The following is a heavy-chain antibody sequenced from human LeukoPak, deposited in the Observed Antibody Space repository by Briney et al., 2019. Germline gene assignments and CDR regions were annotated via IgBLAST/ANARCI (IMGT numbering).Heavy chain of an antibody. CDR1: GYTFTSYG. D-gene: IGHD6-6*01. CDR3: ARDTPSIAARLDAFDI. Sequence: ASVKVSCKASGYTFTSYGTSWVRQAPGQGLEWMGWISAYNGNTNYAQKLQGRVTMTTDTSTSTAYMELRSLRSDDTAVYYCARDTPSIAARLDAFDIWGQGTMVTVSS. J-gene: IGHJ3*02. CDR2: ISAYNGNT. V-gene: IGHV1-18*01.